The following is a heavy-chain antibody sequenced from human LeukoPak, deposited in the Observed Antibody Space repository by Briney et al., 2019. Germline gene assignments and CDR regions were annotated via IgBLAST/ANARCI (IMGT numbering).Heavy chain of an antibody. CDR2: ISSSSSYI. J-gene: IGHJ4*02. Sequence: PGGSLRLSCAASGFTFSTYNMNWVRQAPGKGLEWVSSISSSSSYIYYADSVKGRFTISRDNAKNSLYLQMNSLRAEDTAVYYCARWVTFGGDIVNDFWGQGTMVTVSS. CDR1: GFTFSTYN. D-gene: IGHD3-16*02. V-gene: IGHV3-21*01. CDR3: ARWVTFGGDIVNDF.